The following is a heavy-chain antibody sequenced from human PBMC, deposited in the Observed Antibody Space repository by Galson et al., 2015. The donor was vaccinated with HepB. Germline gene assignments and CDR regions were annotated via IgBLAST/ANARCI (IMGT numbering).Heavy chain of an antibody. CDR3: ARAPPNLNTVDYYYFYAMDV. CDR2: ISYDGNNK. D-gene: IGHD2-2*02. J-gene: IGHJ6*02. Sequence: SLRLSCAASGLTFTSYSMDWVRPAPGKGLECVAVISYDGNNKYYADSVRGRFTISRHNSKNTLYLQMDSPRAEDTAVYYCARAPPNLNTVDYYYFYAMDVGGQGTTVPVSS. V-gene: IGHV3-30*04. CDR1: GLTFTSYS.